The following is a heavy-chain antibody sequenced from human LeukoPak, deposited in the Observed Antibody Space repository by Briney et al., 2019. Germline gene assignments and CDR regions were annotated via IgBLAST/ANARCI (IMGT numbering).Heavy chain of an antibody. V-gene: IGHV4-39*07. CDR3: TRVSASYDSSGYYGRYFDL. CDR1: GGSINSSTYY. Sequence: PSETLSLTCTVSGGSINSSTYYWGWIRQPPGKGLEWIGSIYYSGSTYYNPSLKSRVTISVDTSKNQFSLKLSSVTAADTAVYYCTRVSASYDSSGYYGRYFDLWGRGTLVTVSS. J-gene: IGHJ2*01. D-gene: IGHD3-22*01. CDR2: IYYSGST.